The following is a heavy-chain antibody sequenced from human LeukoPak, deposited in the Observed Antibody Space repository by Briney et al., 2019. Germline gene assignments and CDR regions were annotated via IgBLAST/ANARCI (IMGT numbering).Heavy chain of an antibody. Sequence: QSGGSLRLSCTASGFTFSAYAMMWVRQAPGKGPEWVSAIRGGGTSEFYADSVKGRFRISRDNSKDTLFLQMNSLRAEDTAVYYCARDWLAGNPYHTFDLWGKGTMVTVSS. J-gene: IGHJ3*01. D-gene: IGHD3-22*01. V-gene: IGHV3-23*01. CDR3: ARDWLAGNPYHTFDL. CDR1: GFTFSAYA. CDR2: IRGGGTSE.